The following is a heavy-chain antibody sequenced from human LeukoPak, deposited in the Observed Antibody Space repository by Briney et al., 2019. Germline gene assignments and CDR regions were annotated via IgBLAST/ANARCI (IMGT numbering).Heavy chain of an antibody. Sequence: GASVKVSCKVSGYTLTDLSMHWVRQAPGKGLEWMGGFDPEDGETIYAQKFQGGVTMTEDTSTDTAYMELSSLRSEDTAVYYCATKKPRYVDIVATIRRAFDYWGQGTLITVSS. D-gene: IGHD5-12*01. V-gene: IGHV1-24*01. CDR3: ATKKPRYVDIVATIRRAFDY. CDR1: GYTLTDLS. CDR2: FDPEDGET. J-gene: IGHJ4*02.